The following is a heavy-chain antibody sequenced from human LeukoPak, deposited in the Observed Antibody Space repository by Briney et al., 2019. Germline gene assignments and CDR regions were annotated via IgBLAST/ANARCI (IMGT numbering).Heavy chain of an antibody. D-gene: IGHD3-10*01. V-gene: IGHV4-59*07. CDR3: AREGHIWFGDLGNV. CDR1: GGPISSYY. J-gene: IGHJ6*04. Sequence: SDTLSLTCTVSGGPISSYYWSWLRQPPGKGLEWIGYIYYSGGTSDNPSLKSRVTISIDTSKNQFSLRLSSVTAADTAVYYCAREGHIWFGDLGNVWGEGTTVTVSS. CDR2: IYYSGGT.